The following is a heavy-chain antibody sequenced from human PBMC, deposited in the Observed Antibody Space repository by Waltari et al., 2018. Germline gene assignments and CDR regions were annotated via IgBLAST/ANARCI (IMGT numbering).Heavy chain of an antibody. D-gene: IGHD3-10*01. V-gene: IGHV1-69*13. Sequence: QVQLVQSGAEVKKPGSSVKVSCKASGGTFSSYAISWVRQAPGQGLEWMGGYCPRFGTATDSQKITGRGTITADESTSTAYMERSSLRSEDTAVYYCARSRVPEGHFDYWGQGTLVTVSS. CDR2: YCPRFGTA. CDR1: GGTFSSYA. CDR3: ARSRVPEGHFDY. J-gene: IGHJ4*02.